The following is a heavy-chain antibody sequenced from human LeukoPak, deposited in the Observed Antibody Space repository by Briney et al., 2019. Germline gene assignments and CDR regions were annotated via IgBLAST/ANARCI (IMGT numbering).Heavy chain of an antibody. Sequence: TPSETLSLTCTVSGGSISSYYWSWIRQPPGKGLEWIGYIYYSGSTNYNPSLKSRVTISVDTSKNQFSLKLSSVTAADTAVYYCARDRRVRGVIGLDYWGQGTLVTVSS. V-gene: IGHV4-59*12. CDR1: GGSISSYY. J-gene: IGHJ4*02. CDR2: IYYSGST. D-gene: IGHD3-10*01. CDR3: ARDRRVRGVIGLDY.